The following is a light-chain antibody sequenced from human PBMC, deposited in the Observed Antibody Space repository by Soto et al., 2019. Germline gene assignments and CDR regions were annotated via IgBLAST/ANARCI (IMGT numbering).Light chain of an antibody. CDR1: QTISSW. CDR2: KAF. CDR3: QQYSVYPWT. Sequence: DIQMTQSPSTLSASVGDRVSITCRASQTISSWLAWYQQKPGKAPKLLVYKAFTLESGVPSRFSGSASGTEFTLTISSLQPDDFATYYCQQYSVYPWTFGQGTKIDVK. V-gene: IGKV1-5*03. J-gene: IGKJ1*01.